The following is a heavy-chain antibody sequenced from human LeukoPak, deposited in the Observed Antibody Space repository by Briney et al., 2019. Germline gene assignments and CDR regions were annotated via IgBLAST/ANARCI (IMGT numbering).Heavy chain of an antibody. Sequence: GRSLRLSCAASGFTFSSYGMHWVRQAPGKGLEWVAVISYDGSNKYYADSVKGRFTISRDNSKNTLYLQMNSLRAEDTAVYYCAKDVAQLWFRGVNYFDYWGRGTLVTVSS. J-gene: IGHJ4*02. V-gene: IGHV3-30*18. CDR1: GFTFSSYG. CDR3: AKDVAQLWFRGVNYFDY. CDR2: ISYDGSNK. D-gene: IGHD5-18*01.